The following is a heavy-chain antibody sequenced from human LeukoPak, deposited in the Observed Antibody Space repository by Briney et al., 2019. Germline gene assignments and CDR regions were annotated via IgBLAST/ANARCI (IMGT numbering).Heavy chain of an antibody. J-gene: IGHJ6*03. CDR1: GDSVSSNSAA. CDR2: TYYRSKWYN. D-gene: IGHD1-26*01. Sequence: SQTLSLTCAISGDSVSSNSAAWNWIRQSPSRGLEWLGRTYYRSKWYNDYAVSVKSRITINPDTSKNQFFLQLNSVTPEDTAVYYCARDGEAGATHYYYYMDVWGKGTTVTVSS. CDR3: ARDGEAGATHYYYYMDV. V-gene: IGHV6-1*01.